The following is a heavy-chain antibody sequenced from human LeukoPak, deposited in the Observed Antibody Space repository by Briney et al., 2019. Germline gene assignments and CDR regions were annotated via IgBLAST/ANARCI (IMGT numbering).Heavy chain of an antibody. V-gene: IGHV4-59*01. J-gene: IGHJ4*02. CDR3: ARDNWDLIDY. CDR1: GGSISSYY. Sequence: SETLSLTCTVSGGSISSYYWSWIRQPPGKGLEWIGYIYYSGSTNYNPSLKSRVTISVDTSKNQYSLKLSSVTAADTAVYYCARDNWDLIDYWGQGTLVTVSS. CDR2: IYYSGST. D-gene: IGHD7-27*01.